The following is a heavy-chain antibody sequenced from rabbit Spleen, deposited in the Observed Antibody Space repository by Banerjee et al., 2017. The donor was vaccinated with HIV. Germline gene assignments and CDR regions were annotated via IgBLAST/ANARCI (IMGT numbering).Heavy chain of an antibody. J-gene: IGHJ4*01. CDR1: GLDLSSRYW. CDR2: IDVAKSGDT. D-gene: IGHD1-1*01. CDR3: ARCADASAYPYYFNL. Sequence: QSLEESGGDLVKPGASLTLTCKASGLDLSSRYWICWVRQAPGKGLEWIACIDVAKSGDTYYTNWAKGRFTISKTSSTTVTLQMTSLTVADTATYFCARCADASAYPYYFNLWGPGTLVTVS. V-gene: IGHV1S40*01.